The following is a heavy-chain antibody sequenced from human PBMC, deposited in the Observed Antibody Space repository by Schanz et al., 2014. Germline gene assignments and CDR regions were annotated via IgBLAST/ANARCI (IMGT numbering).Heavy chain of an antibody. Sequence: QLQLVQSGAEVKKPGSSVKVSCKLSGGTFSSYTISWMRQAPGQGLEWMGKIIPVLNIATYAQRFQGRVSITADTSANTAYMELRSLRSDDTAHYYCVRVPSRDVSFDLWGRGTLXTVSS. CDR2: IIPVLNIA. CDR3: VRVPSRDVSFDL. CDR1: GGTFSSYT. J-gene: IGHJ2*01. D-gene: IGHD3-16*01. V-gene: IGHV1-69*02.